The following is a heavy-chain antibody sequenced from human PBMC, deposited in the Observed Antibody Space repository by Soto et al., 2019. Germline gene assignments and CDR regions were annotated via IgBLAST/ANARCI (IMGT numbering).Heavy chain of an antibody. D-gene: IGHD3-3*01. CDR1: GGSISSGGYY. CDR3: ARGPNYDFWSGPLTYYYHYGMDV. V-gene: IGHV4-31*03. Sequence: PSETLSLTCTVSGGSISSGGYYWSLIRQHPGKGLEWIGYIYYSGSTYYNPSLKSRVTISVDTSKNQFSLKLSSVTAADTAVYYCARGPNYDFWSGPLTYYYHYGMDVWGQGTTVTVSS. CDR2: IYYSGST. J-gene: IGHJ6*02.